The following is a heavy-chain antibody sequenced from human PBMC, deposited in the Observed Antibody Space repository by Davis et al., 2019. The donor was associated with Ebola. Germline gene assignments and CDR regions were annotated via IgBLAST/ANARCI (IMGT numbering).Heavy chain of an antibody. CDR2: ISYDGSNK. V-gene: IGHV3-30*03. J-gene: IGHJ6*04. CDR1: GFTFSSYG. D-gene: IGHD6-19*01. CDR3: ARGGSRQWGMDV. Sequence: GGSLRLSCAASGFTFSSYGMHWVRQAPGKGLEWVAVISYDGSNKYYADSVKGRFTISRDNSKNTLYLQMNSLRAADTAVYYCARGGSRQWGMDVWGKGTTVTVSS.